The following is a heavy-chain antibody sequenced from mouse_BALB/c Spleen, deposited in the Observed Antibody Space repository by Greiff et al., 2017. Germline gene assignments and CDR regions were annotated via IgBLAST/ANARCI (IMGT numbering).Heavy chain of an antibody. D-gene: IGHD2-1*01. Sequence: QVQLKESGPGLVHPSQSLSITCTVSGFSLTSYGVHWVRQSPGKGLEWLGVIWSGGSTDYNAAFISRLSISKDNSKSQVFFKMNSLQANDTAIYYCARNDGNYDYFDYWGQGTTLTVSS. J-gene: IGHJ2*01. CDR3: ARNDGNYDYFDY. CDR1: GFSLTSYG. CDR2: IWSGGST. V-gene: IGHV2-2*02.